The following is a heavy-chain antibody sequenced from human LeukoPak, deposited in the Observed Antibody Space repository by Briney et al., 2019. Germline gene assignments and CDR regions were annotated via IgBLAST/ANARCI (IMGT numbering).Heavy chain of an antibody. D-gene: IGHD1-1*01. V-gene: IGHV3-30*18. CDR2: ISYDGSNK. J-gene: IGHJ4*02. CDR3: AKSGQDY. CDR1: GFTFSSYG. Sequence: PGGSLRLSCAASGFTFSSYGMHWVRQAPGKGLEWVAVISYDGSNKYYADSVKGRFTISRDNSKNTLYLQMNSLRAEDTAVYYCAKSGQDYWGQGTLVTVSS.